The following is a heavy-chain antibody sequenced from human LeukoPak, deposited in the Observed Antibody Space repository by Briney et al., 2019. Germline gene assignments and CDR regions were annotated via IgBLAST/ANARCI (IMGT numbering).Heavy chain of an antibody. CDR2: IYYSGST. J-gene: IGHJ4*02. Sequence: SETLSLTCTVSGGSISSSSYYWRWIRQPPGKGLEWIGNIYYSGSTYYNPSLKSRVTLSVDTSKNQFSLKLSSVTAADTAVYYCARPVPIFGVAPRYYFDYWGQGTLVTVSS. D-gene: IGHD3-3*02. CDR3: ARPVPIFGVAPRYYFDY. CDR1: GGSISSSSYY. V-gene: IGHV4-39*01.